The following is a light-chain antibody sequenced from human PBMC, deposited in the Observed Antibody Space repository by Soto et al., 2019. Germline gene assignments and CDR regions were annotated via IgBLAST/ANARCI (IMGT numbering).Light chain of an antibody. CDR2: EGT. J-gene: IGLJ3*02. CDR1: SSDVGTYDL. CDR3: QSYGDNNQV. V-gene: IGLV2-23*01. Sequence: QSVLTQPASVSGSPGQSVTISCTGSSSDVGTYDLVSWYQQHPGKAPKILIYEGTKRPSGVSNRFSGSKSGNTASLTISGLQAEDEADYYCQSYGDNNQVFGGGTKLTVL.